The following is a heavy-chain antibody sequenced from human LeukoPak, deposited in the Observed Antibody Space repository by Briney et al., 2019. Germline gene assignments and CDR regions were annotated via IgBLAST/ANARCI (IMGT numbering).Heavy chain of an antibody. CDR2: INPNSGGT. V-gene: IGHV1-2*02. J-gene: IGHJ4*02. D-gene: IGHD4-23*01. CDR3: AREDYGGIYYFDY. Sequence: GASVKVSCKASGYTFTGYYMHWVRQAPGQGLGWMGWINPNSGGTNYAQKFQGRVTMTRDTSISTAYMELSRLRSDDTAVYYCAREDYGGIYYFDYWGQGTLVTVSS. CDR1: GYTFTGYY.